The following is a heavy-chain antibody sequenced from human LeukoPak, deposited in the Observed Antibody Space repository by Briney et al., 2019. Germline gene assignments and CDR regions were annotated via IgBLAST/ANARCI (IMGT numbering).Heavy chain of an antibody. V-gene: IGHV3-7*03. CDR2: IKEDGTET. D-gene: IGHD5-24*01. Sequence: PGRSLRLSCAASGFTFSSYGMHWVRLAPGKGLEWVANIKEDGTETYYVDSVKGRFTISRDNAKNSLYLQMNSLRVEDTAVYYCAKEGRSLQTYWDQGTLVTVSS. CDR3: AKEGRSLQTY. CDR1: GFTFSSYG. J-gene: IGHJ4*02.